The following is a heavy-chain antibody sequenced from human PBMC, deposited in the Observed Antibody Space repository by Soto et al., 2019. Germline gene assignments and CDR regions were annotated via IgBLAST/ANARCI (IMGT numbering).Heavy chain of an antibody. V-gene: IGHV3-30*18. D-gene: IGHD1-26*01. J-gene: IGHJ4*02. CDR3: AKNGVGATGFDY. CDR2: ISYDGSNK. CDR1: GFTFSSYG. Sequence: HPGGSLRLSCAASGFTFSSYGMHWVRQAPGKGLEWVAVISYDGSNKYYADSVKGRFTISRDNSKNTLYLQMNSLRAEDTAVYYCAKNGVGATGFDYWGQGTLVTVSS.